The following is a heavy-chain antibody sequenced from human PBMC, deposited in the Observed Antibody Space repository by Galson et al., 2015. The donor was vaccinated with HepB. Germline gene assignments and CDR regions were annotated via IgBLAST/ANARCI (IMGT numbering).Heavy chain of an antibody. CDR1: GFTFSGSA. V-gene: IGHV3-73*01. CDR2: IRGKANSYAT. J-gene: IGHJ4*02. Sequence: SLRLSCAASGFTFSGSAMHWVRQASGKGLEWVGRIRGKANSYATTYAASVKGRFTISRDDSKNTAYLQMNSLKTEDTAVYYCTRHPSDPGETGDYWGQGTLVTVSS. D-gene: IGHD3-9*01. CDR3: TRHPSDPGETGDY.